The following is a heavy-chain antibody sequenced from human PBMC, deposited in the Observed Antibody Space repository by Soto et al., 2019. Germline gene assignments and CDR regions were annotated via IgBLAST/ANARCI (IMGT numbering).Heavy chain of an antibody. J-gene: IGHJ6*02. D-gene: IGHD6-6*01. CDR3: ARVPYSSSSVGMDV. CDR1: GFTFSSYA. V-gene: IGHV3-30-3*01. Sequence: QVQLVESGGGVVQPGRSLRLSCAASGFTFSSYAMHWVRQAPGKGLEWAAVISYDGSNKYYADSVKGRFTISRDNSKNTLYLQMNSLRAEDTAVYYCARVPYSSSSVGMDVWGQGTTVTVSS. CDR2: ISYDGSNK.